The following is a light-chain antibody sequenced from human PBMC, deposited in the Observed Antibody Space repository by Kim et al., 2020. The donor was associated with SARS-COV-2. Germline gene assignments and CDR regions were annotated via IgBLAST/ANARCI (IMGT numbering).Light chain of an antibody. CDR2: GAS. J-gene: IGKJ1*01. CDR3: QFYGTSPRWT. Sequence: EIVVTQSPGTLSLSPGEGATLSCRTSHSLNSNYVAWYQQKPGQAPRLLISGASTRATGIPDRFSGSGSGTDFTLTINRLEPEDFAVYYCQFYGTSPRWTFGQGTKLEI. CDR1: HSLNSNY. V-gene: IGKV3-20*01.